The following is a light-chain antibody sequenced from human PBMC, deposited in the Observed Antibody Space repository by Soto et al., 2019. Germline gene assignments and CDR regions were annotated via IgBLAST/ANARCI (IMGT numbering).Light chain of an antibody. J-gene: IGKJ1*01. CDR2: DAA. CDR3: QHRSSWPRS. Sequence: DIVLTQSPATLSLSPGDRDTLSCRASQSVGTSLAWYKQQPGQAPRLLLHDAAYRASGIPERFSGSGSGTAFSLSIRSLEPDDFAVYYCQHRSSWPRSFGRGTKVEV. V-gene: IGKV3-11*01. CDR1: QSVGTS.